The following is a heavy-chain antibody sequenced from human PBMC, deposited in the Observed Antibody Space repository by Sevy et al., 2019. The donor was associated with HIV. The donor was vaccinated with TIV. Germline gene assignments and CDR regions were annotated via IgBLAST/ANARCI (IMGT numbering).Heavy chain of an antibody. J-gene: IGHJ3*02. CDR1: GYTFTGYY. Sequence: ASVKVPCKASGYTFTGYYMHWVRQAPGQGLEWMGWINPNSGGTNYAQKFQGRVTMTRETSISTAYMELSRLRSDDTAVYYCARERYSYGPGDAFDIWGQGTMVTVSS. CDR2: INPNSGGT. V-gene: IGHV1-2*02. D-gene: IGHD5-18*01. CDR3: ARERYSYGPGDAFDI.